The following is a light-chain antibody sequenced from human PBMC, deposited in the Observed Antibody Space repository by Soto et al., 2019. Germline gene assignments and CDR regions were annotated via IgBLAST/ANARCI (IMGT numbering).Light chain of an antibody. V-gene: IGKV3-20*01. CDR2: GAS. J-gene: IGKJ1*01. CDR1: QSVSSSY. CDR3: QQYGSSTWT. Sequence: EIVLTQSPGTLSLSPGERATLSCRASQSVSSSYLAWYQQKPGQAPRLLIYGASSRATGIPDRFSGSGSGTDFTLTISRLEPGDFAVYYCQQYGSSTWTFGQVTKVDIX.